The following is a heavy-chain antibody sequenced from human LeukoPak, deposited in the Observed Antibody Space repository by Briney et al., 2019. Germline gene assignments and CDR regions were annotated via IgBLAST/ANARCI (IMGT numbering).Heavy chain of an antibody. CDR1: GFTFSSYA. D-gene: IGHD1-14*01. Sequence: GGSLRLSCAASGFTFSSYAMSWVRQAPGKGLGWVSAISGSGGSTYYADSVKGRFTISRDNAKNSLYLQMNSLRGDDTALYYCAKDRRNDFDYWGQGTLVTVSS. CDR2: ISGSGGST. J-gene: IGHJ4*02. CDR3: AKDRRNDFDY. V-gene: IGHV3-23*01.